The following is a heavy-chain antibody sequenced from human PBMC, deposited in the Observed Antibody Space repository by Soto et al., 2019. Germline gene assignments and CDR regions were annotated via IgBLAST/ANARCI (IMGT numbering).Heavy chain of an antibody. CDR1: GGTFSSYA. Sequence: VASVKVSCKASGGTFSSYAISWVRQAPGQGLEWMGGIIPIFGTANYAQKFQGRVTITADESTSTAYMELSSLRSEDTAVYYCASQSRGYSGYIPFDYWGQGTLVTVPQ. J-gene: IGHJ4*02. CDR2: IIPIFGTA. V-gene: IGHV1-69*13. D-gene: IGHD5-12*01. CDR3: ASQSRGYSGYIPFDY.